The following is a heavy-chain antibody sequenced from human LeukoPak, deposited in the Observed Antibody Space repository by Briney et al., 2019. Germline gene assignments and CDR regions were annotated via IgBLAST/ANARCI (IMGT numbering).Heavy chain of an antibody. D-gene: IGHD6-19*01. CDR3: AKSLSSGWSSYYFGD. J-gene: IGHJ4*02. CDR2: ISYDGRNM. Sequence: GGSLRLSCAASGFAFSTYYIHWVRQPPGKGLEWVAVISYDGRNMYYADSVKGRFTISRDNSKTTLYLQMNSLRPEDTAVYYCAKSLSSGWSSYYFGDWGQGPLVAVSS. V-gene: IGHV3-30*18. CDR1: GFAFSTYY.